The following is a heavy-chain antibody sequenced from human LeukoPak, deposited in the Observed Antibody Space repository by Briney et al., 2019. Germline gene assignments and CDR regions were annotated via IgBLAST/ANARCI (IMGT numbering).Heavy chain of an antibody. CDR2: ISSNGGST. V-gene: IGHV3-64*01. Sequence: GGSLRLSCAASGFTFSSYAMSWVRQAPGKGLEYVSAISSNGGSTYYANSVKGRFTISRDNSKNTLYLQMGSLRAEDMAVYYCAKDQTDFWSGSDYWGQGTLVTVSS. J-gene: IGHJ4*02. CDR3: AKDQTDFWSGSDY. CDR1: GFTFSSYA. D-gene: IGHD3-3*01.